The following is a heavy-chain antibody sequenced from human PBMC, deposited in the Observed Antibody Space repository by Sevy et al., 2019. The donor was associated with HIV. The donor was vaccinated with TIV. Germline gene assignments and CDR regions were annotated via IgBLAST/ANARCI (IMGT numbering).Heavy chain of an antibody. CDR1: GFTFDDYA. V-gene: IGHV3-9*01. CDR3: AKQAYYYDSSGARPWYFDL. D-gene: IGHD3-22*01. J-gene: IGHJ2*01. Sequence: GGSLRLSCAASGFTFDDYAMHWVRQAPGKGLEWVSGISWNSGSIGYADSVKGRFTISRDNAKNSLYLQMNSLRAEDTALYYCAKQAYYYDSSGARPWYFDLWGRSTLVTVSS. CDR2: ISWNSGSI.